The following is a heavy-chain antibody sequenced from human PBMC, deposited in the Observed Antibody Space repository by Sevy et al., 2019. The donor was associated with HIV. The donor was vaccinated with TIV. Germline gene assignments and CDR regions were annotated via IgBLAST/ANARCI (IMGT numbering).Heavy chain of an antibody. CDR3: AKDHYXYRTGXXGXXXXXX. J-gene: IGHJ6*02. CDR2: IRXDGSMK. V-gene: IGHV3-30*02. D-gene: IGHD3-3*01. CDR1: GXXXXXXG. Sequence: QLGXSLSXXCXAXGXXXXXXGXXXXRQAPXXXLEXXXXIRXDGSMKYIADSVKGRFTISRDKVKDTLYLQMNSLRPEXXAVYYCAKDHYXYRTGXXGXXXXXXWGQGTTVTVSS.